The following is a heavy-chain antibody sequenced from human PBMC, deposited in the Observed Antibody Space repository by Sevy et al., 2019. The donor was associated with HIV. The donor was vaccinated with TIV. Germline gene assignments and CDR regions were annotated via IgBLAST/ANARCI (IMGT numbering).Heavy chain of an antibody. CDR1: GFTFSHYA. J-gene: IGHJ4*02. D-gene: IGHD3-16*01. Sequence: GGSLRLSCAASGFTFSHYAMTWVRQGPGKGLEWVSSIIGSGDNTYYAYSVKGRFTISRDNSKNTLYLQVSSLRAEDTAIYYCAKDPWGACDCWGQGTLVTVSS. V-gene: IGHV3-23*01. CDR2: IIGSGDNT. CDR3: AKDPWGACDC.